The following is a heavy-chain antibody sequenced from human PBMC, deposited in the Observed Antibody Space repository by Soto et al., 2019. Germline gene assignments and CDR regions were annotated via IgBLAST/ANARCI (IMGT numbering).Heavy chain of an antibody. Sequence: KLEWMGWINAGNGNTKYSQKFQGRVTITRDTSASTAYMELSSLRSEDTAVYYCASFFFQAEHGIRDTVPVSAFLLNRSSDL. CDR2: INAGNGNT. CDR3: ASFFFQAEHGIRDTVPVSAFLLNRSSDL. D-gene: IGHD2-15*01. V-gene: IGHV1-3*01. J-gene: IGHJ2*01.